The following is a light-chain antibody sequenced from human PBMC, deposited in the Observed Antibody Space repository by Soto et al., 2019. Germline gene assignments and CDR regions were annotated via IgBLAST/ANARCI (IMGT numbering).Light chain of an antibody. CDR3: QQYGSSPRYT. Sequence: EIVLTQFPDTLSLSPGERATLSCRASQSVRNSYLAWYQQRPGQAPRLLIYGEDSRTTGIPDRFSGSGSDTEFTLTISRLEPEDVAVYYCQQYGSSPRYTFGQGTKLEI. J-gene: IGKJ2*01. V-gene: IGKV3-20*01. CDR1: QSVRNSY. CDR2: GED.